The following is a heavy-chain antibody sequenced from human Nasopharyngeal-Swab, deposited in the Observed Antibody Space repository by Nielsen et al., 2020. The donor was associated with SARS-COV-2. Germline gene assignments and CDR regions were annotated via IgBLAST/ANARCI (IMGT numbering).Heavy chain of an antibody. CDR2: ISGSGGST. J-gene: IGHJ4*02. CDR1: GFTFSYYA. V-gene: IGHV3-23*01. CDR3: AKDMGGYCSSTSCYLGDYDY. Sequence: GESLKISCADTGFTFSYYAMNWVRQAPGKGLEWVSAISGSGGSTYYADSVKGRFTISRDNSKNTLYLQMNSLRAEDTAVYYCAKDMGGYCSSTSCYLGDYDYWGQGTLVTVSS. D-gene: IGHD2-2*01.